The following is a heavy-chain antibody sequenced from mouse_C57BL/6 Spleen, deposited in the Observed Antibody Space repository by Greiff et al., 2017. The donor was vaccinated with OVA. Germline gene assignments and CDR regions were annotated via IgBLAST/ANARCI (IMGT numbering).Heavy chain of an antibody. V-gene: IGHV1-55*01. CDR1: GYTFTSYW. CDR3: ARSGVTTVVATEDAMDY. CDR2: IYPGSGST. J-gene: IGHJ4*01. D-gene: IGHD1-1*01. Sequence: QVQLQQPGAELVKPGASVKMSCKASGYTFTSYWITWVKQRPGQGLEWIGDIYPGSGSTNYNEKFKSKATLTVDTSSSTAYMQLSSLTSEDSAVYYWARSGVTTVVATEDAMDYWGQGTSVTVSS.